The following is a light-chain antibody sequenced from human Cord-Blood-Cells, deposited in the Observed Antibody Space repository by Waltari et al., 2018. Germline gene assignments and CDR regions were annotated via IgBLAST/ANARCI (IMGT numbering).Light chain of an antibody. Sequence: QSALTQPASVSGSPGQSITISCTGTSSDVGGYNYVSWYQQHPGKAPKLMIYDVSKRPSGVSNRFSGSTSGNTASLTSSGLQAEDEADYYCSSYTSSSTYVFGTGTKVTVL. CDR1: SSDVGGYNY. V-gene: IGLV2-14*01. J-gene: IGLJ1*01. CDR3: SSYTSSSTYV. CDR2: DVS.